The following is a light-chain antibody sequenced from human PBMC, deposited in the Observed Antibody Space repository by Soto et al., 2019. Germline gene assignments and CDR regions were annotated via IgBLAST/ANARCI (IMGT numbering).Light chain of an antibody. J-gene: IGLJ1*01. V-gene: IGLV2-8*01. CDR3: SSYAGSNNFV. CDR2: EVS. Sequence: QSALTQPPSATESPGQSVTISCTGTSRDVGGYNYVSWYQQHPSKAPKLMIYEVSERPSGVPDRFSGSKSSNTASLTVSGLQAEDEADYYCSSYAGSNNFVFGTGTKVTVL. CDR1: SRDVGGYNY.